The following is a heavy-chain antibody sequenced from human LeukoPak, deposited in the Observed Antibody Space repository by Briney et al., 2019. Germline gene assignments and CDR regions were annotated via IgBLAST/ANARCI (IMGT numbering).Heavy chain of an antibody. CDR1: GFTFSSYS. CDR2: ISSSSSTI. CDR3: ARADHCSSTSCYSLWFDP. Sequence: GGSLRLSCAASGFTFSSYSMNWVRQAPGKGLEWVSYISSSSSTIYYADSVKGRFTISRDNAKNTLYLQMNSLRVEDTAVYYCARADHCSSTSCYSLWFDPWGQGTLVTVSS. D-gene: IGHD2-2*01. J-gene: IGHJ5*02. V-gene: IGHV3-48*04.